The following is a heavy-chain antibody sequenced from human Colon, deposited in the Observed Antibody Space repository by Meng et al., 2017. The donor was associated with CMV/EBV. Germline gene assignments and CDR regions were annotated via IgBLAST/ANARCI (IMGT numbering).Heavy chain of an antibody. V-gene: IGHV4-34*02. Sequence: VQLQQCGAVLLKPSETLSLTCTVYGGSFSNYFWTWIRQPPGKGLEWIGEIYHSQLNYNPSLKSRVTISRDTSKNQFSLKLSSVTAADTAVYYCATGSSQAWELLHYWGQGTLVTVSS. D-gene: IGHD1-26*01. CDR3: ATGSSQAWELLHY. CDR2: IYHSQL. J-gene: IGHJ4*02. CDR1: GGSFSNYF.